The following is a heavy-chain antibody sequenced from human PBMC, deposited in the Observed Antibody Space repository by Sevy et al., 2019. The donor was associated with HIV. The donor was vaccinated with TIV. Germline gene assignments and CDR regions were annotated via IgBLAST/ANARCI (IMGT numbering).Heavy chain of an antibody. CDR3: ARGYYDFWSGYYRRDAFDI. CDR2: ISAYNGNT. CDR1: GYTFTSYG. D-gene: IGHD3-3*01. J-gene: IGHJ3*02. Sequence: ASVKVSCTASGYTFTSYGISWVRQAPGQGLEWMGWISAYNGNTNYAQKLQGRVTLTTDTSTSTAYAELRSLRSDETAVYYCARGYYDFWSGYYRRDAFDIWGQGTMVTVSS. V-gene: IGHV1-18*01.